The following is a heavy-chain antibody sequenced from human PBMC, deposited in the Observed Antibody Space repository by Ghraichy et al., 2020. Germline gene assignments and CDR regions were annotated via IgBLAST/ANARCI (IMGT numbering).Heavy chain of an antibody. Sequence: TLSLTCAVYGGSFSGYYWSWIRQPPGKGLEWIGEINHSGSTNYNPSLKSRVTISVDTSKNQFSLKLSSVTAADTAVYYCARGGGMVVAAPQGFWGQGTLVTVSS. V-gene: IGHV4-34*01. CDR3: ARGGGMVVAAPQGF. J-gene: IGHJ4*02. CDR2: INHSGST. CDR1: GGSFSGYY. D-gene: IGHD2-15*01.